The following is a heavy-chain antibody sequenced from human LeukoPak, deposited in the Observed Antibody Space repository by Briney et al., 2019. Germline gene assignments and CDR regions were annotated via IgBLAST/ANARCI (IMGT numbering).Heavy chain of an antibody. V-gene: IGHV1-8*01. Sequence: ASVKVSCKASGYTFTSYDINWVRQTTGQGLEWMGWMNPNSGNTGYAQKFQGRVTMTRNTSISTAHMELSSLRSEDTAVYYCARGSHYDSSGYSYYFDYWDQGTLITVSS. CDR1: GYTFTSYD. CDR2: MNPNSGNT. D-gene: IGHD3-22*01. J-gene: IGHJ4*02. CDR3: ARGSHYDSSGYSYYFDY.